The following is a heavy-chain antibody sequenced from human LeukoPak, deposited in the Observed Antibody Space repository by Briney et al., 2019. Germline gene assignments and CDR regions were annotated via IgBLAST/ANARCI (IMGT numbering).Heavy chain of an antibody. D-gene: IGHD2-2*01. J-gene: IGHJ3*02. CDR2: IYPGDSDT. CDR1: GYSFTNYW. V-gene: IGHV5-51*01. Sequence: GESLKISCKGSGYSFTNYWIGWVRQMPGKGLEWMGIIYPGDSDTRYSPSFQGQVTILADKSISTAYLQWSSLKASDTAMYYCARQGRIVVVRTAMSYDAFDIWGQGTMVTVSS. CDR3: ARQGRIVVVRTAMSYDAFDI.